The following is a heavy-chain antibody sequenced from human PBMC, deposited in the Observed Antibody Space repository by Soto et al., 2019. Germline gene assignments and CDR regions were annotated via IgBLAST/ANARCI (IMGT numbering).Heavy chain of an antibody. CDR1: GYTLTSNY. Sequence: APGKAPSKEPGYTLTSNYRHWLEQAPGKGLEWMGIINPSGGSTNYAQKLQGRVAMTRDTSTSTVYMELNSLRSEDTAVYYCARPPYPGCINAVCYPLDYWGQGTLVTVSS. V-gene: IGHV1-46*01. J-gene: IGHJ4*02. CDR3: ARPPYPGCINAVCYPLDY. CDR2: INPSGGST. D-gene: IGHD2-8*01.